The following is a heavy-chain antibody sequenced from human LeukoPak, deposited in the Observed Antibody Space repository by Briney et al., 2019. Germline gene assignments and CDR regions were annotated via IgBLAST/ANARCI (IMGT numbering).Heavy chain of an antibody. CDR1: GLTISNTW. V-gene: IGHV3-15*01. CDR3: IGSFLGS. Sequence: PGGSLRLSCAASGLTISNTWMSWVRQAPGKGLEWVGRIKRKTDGGTTDYTGPVKGRFTISRDDSENTLYLQMNSLKSEDTAVYYCIGSFLGSWGQGTLVTVSS. D-gene: IGHD3-10*01. CDR2: IKRKTDGGTT. J-gene: IGHJ4*02.